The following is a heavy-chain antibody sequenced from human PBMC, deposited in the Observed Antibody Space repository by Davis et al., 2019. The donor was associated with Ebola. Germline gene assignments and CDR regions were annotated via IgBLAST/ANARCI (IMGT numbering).Heavy chain of an antibody. CDR1: GFTLSDYY. CDR3: AASTRIWFDP. CDR2: ISSSSSYT. D-gene: IGHD2-2*01. V-gene: IGHV3-11*06. Sequence: GESLKLPRAAAGFTLSDYYMSRSRQAPGKGPEGVSYISSSSSYTNYADSVKGRFTISRDNAKNSLYLKMNSLRAEDTAVYYCAASTRIWFDPWGQGTLVTVSS. J-gene: IGHJ5*02.